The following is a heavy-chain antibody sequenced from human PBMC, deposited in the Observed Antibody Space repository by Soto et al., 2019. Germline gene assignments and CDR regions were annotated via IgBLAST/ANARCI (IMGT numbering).Heavy chain of an antibody. V-gene: IGHV4-59*08. CDR1: GGSMTNYY. Sequence: QVQLQESGPGLVEPSETLSLTCTVSGGSMTNYYWSWIRQPPGKGLEWIGYIYYSGNTNYNSSFKSRFTISINMSKNQSSLQLSSVSAADTAVYYCAGPFDIWGQGTMVTVSS. CDR3: AGPFDI. J-gene: IGHJ3*02. CDR2: IYYSGNT.